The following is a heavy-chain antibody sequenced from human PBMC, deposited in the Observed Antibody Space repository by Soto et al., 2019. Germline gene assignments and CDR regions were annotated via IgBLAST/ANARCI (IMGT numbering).Heavy chain of an antibody. D-gene: IGHD6-13*01. CDR2: ISGSGGAA. CDR1: GFFFTTYA. J-gene: IGHJ4*02. Sequence: GGSLRLSCATSGFFFTTYAMNWVRQAPGKGLEWVSGISGSGGAASYADSVKGRFTISRDNSKNTVFLQMNSLRAEDTAVYYCAKDAIMVSSSFNYFDYWGQGTLVTVSS. CDR3: AKDAIMVSSSFNYFDY. V-gene: IGHV3-23*01.